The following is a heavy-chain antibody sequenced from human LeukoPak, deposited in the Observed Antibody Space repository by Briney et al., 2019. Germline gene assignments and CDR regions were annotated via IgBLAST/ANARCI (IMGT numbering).Heavy chain of an antibody. CDR3: AREVGGYDSGYYYYYMDV. CDR1: GYTFTSYD. J-gene: IGHJ6*03. V-gene: IGHV1-8*03. CDR2: MNPNSGNT. D-gene: IGHD5-12*01. Sequence: ASVKVSCKASGYTFTSYDINWVRQATGQGLEWMGWMNPNSGNTGYAKKFQGRVTITRNTSISTAYMELSSLRSEDTAVYYCAREVGGYDSGYYYYYMDVWGKGTTVTVSS.